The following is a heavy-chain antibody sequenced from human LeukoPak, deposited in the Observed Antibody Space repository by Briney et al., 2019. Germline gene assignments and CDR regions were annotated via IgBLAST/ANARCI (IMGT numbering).Heavy chain of an antibody. CDR3: VKVGSNYGDPKDY. CDR2: ISGGGDYT. V-gene: IGHV3-23*01. J-gene: IGHJ4*02. CDR1: GFIFSSYA. D-gene: IGHD4-17*01. Sequence: GGSLRLSCAASGFIFSSYAMSWVRQAPGKGLEWVSTISGGGDYTFYADSVKGRFTVSRDNSKNTLFVQMNSLRADDTAAYYCVKVGSNYGDPKDYWGQGTLVSVTS.